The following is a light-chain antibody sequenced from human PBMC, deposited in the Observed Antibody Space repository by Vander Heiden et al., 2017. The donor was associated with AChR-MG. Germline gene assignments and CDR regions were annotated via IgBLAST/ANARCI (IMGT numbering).Light chain of an antibody. CDR2: DVN. CDR3: SSYTNSTTLV. CDR1: NNDIGTYNF. V-gene: IGLV2-14*03. Sequence: QSALNQPASVSAPPGPSITLSSTATNNDIGTYNFVSWYQHHPGKAPNVILYDVNRRPAVVSSRFSATKSGNTAYLIISGHEDEDEDDYYSSSYTNSTTLVFGGGTKLTVL. J-gene: IGLJ2*01.